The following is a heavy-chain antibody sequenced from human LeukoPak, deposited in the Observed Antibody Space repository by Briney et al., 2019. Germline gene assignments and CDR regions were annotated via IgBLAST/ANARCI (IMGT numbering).Heavy chain of an antibody. CDR3: ARGTTYYYDSSGYR. J-gene: IGHJ4*02. CDR2: IYYSGST. Sequence: SETLSLTCAVSGGSISSGGYYWSWIRQHPGKGLEWIGYIYYSGSTYYNPSLKSRVTISVDTSKNQFSLKLSSVTAADTAVYYCARGTTYYYDSSGYRWGQGTLVTVSS. D-gene: IGHD3-22*01. V-gene: IGHV4-31*11. CDR1: GGSISSGGYY.